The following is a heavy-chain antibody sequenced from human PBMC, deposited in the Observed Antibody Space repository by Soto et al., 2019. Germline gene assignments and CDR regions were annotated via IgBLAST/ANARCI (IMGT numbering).Heavy chain of an antibody. D-gene: IGHD7-27*01. CDR3: ARDLSWGSNWYYYMDV. Sequence: GGPLRLSCAASGFTFSSYAMNWVSQAPRKGQEWVSYISSSSSVIDYADTVKGRLTVSRDNARNSLYLQMNSLRAEDTAVYYCARDLSWGSNWYYYMDVWGKGTTVTVSS. CDR2: ISSSSSVI. V-gene: IGHV3-48*01. CDR1: GFTFSSYA. J-gene: IGHJ6*03.